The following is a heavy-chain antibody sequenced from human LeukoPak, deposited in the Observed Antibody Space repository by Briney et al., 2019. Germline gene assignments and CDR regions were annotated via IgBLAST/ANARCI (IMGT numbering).Heavy chain of an antibody. CDR3: ARDGSLYSYGMRYFDY. J-gene: IGHJ4*02. D-gene: IGHD5-18*01. CDR2: IWYDGGNK. V-gene: IGHV3-33*01. Sequence: GGSLRLSCAASGFTFSSYGMHWVRQAPGKGLEWVAVIWYDGGNKYYADSVKGRFTISRDNSKNTLYLQMNSLRAEDTAVYYCARDGSLYSYGMRYFDYWGQGTLVTVSS. CDR1: GFTFSSYG.